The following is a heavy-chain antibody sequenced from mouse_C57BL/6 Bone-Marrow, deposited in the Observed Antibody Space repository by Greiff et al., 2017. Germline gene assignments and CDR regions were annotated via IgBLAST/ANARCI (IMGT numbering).Heavy chain of an antibody. J-gene: IGHJ3*01. Sequence: VQLQQSGAELVRPGASVKLSCTASGFDIKDDYMHWVKQRPEQGLEWIGWIDPGNGDTDYASKFQGKATITADTSSNTAYLQLSSLTSEDTAVYYCTTALLWYFPAYWGQGTLVTVSA. CDR3: TTALLWYFPAY. D-gene: IGHD2-1*01. CDR2: IDPGNGDT. V-gene: IGHV14-4*01. CDR1: GFDIKDDY.